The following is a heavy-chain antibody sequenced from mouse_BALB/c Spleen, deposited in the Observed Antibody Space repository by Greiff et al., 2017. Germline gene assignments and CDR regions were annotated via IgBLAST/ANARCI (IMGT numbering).Heavy chain of an antibody. Sequence: QVQLQQSGPGLVQPSQSLSITCTVSGFSLTSYGVHWVRQSPGKGLEWLGVIWSGGSTDYNAAFISRLSISKDNSKSQVFFKMNSLQANDTAIYYCARNYYGSSYLYWYFDVWGAGTTVTVSS. J-gene: IGHJ1*01. V-gene: IGHV2-2*02. CDR2: IWSGGST. CDR3: ARNYYGSSYLYWYFDV. CDR1: GFSLTSYG. D-gene: IGHD1-1*01.